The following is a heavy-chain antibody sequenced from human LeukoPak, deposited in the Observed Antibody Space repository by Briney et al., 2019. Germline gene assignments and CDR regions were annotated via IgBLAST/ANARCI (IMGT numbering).Heavy chain of an antibody. CDR1: GFTVSSNY. CDR3: ARGGDGYPPTY. D-gene: IGHD3-22*01. CDR2: IYSGGST. Sequence: TGGSLRLSCAASGFTVSSNYMSWVRQAPGKGLEWVSVIYSGGSTYYADSVKGRFTISRDNSKNTLYLQMNSLRAEDTAVYYCARGGDGYPPTYWGQGTLVTVSS. J-gene: IGHJ4*02. V-gene: IGHV3-53*01.